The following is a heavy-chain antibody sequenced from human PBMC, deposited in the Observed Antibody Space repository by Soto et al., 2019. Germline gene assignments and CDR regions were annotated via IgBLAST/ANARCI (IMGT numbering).Heavy chain of an antibody. CDR1: GFTFSSYA. J-gene: IGHJ6*02. V-gene: IGHV3-23*01. Sequence: EVQLLESGGGLGQPGGSLRLSCAASGFTFSSYAMNWVRQAPGKGLEWVSAISGSGGSAYYADSVKGRFTISRDNSKNTLYLQMDSLRAEDTALYDCAKEIEVTVSIHYYYGMDVWGQGTPVTVSS. CDR3: AKEIEVTVSIHYYYGMDV. CDR2: ISGSGGSA. D-gene: IGHD4-4*01.